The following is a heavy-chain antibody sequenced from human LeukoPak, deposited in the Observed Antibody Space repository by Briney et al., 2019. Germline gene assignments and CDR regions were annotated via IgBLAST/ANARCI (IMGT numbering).Heavy chain of an antibody. CDR2: VYYTGST. CDR1: GGSISSYY. CDR3: AREVYYGSGSYPDV. V-gene: IGHV4-59*01. J-gene: IGHJ6*04. D-gene: IGHD3-10*01. Sequence: PSETLSLTCTVSGGSISSYYWSWVRQPPGKGLEWIGFVYYTGSTNYSPSLKSRVTISVDTSKNQFSLKLRSVTAADTAVYYCAREVYYGSGSYPDVWGKGTTVTISS.